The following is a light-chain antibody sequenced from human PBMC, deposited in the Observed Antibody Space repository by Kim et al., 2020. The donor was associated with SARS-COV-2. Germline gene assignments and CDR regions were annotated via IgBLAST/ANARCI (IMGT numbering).Light chain of an antibody. CDR3: QQYDNYPWT. CDR2: DAF. CDR1: QSVSVW. J-gene: IGKJ1*01. V-gene: IGKV1-5*01. Sequence: AAVGDRVSSTCRASQSVSVWLAWYQQKPGRAPKVLIYDAFTLESGVPSRFSGSGSGTEFTLTISSLQPDDFATYYCQQYDNYPWTFGQGTKVDIK.